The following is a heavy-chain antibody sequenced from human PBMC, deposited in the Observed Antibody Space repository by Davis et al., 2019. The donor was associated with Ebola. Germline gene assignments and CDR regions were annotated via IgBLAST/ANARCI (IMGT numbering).Heavy chain of an antibody. D-gene: IGHD3-3*01. V-gene: IGHV4-59*11. CDR1: GGSISSHY. Sequence: PSETLSLTCTVSGGSISSHYWSWIRQPPGKGLEWIGYIYYSGSTNYNPSLKSPVTISVDTSKNQFSLKLSSVTAADTAVYYCARGWILEGVLRFLERLNWFDPWGQGTLVTVSS. CDR3: ARGWILEGVLRFLERLNWFDP. CDR2: IYYSGST. J-gene: IGHJ5*02.